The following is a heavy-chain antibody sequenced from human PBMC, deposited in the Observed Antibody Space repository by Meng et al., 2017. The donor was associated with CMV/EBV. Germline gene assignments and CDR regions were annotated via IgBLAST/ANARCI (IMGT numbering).Heavy chain of an antibody. J-gene: IGHJ4*02. CDR2: INPNSGGT. D-gene: IGHD3-22*01. V-gene: IGHV1-2*02. CDR3: ARDPYDRSGYGY. CDR1: GYTFTGYY. Sequence: ASVKVSCKASGYTFTGYYMHWVRQAPGQGLEWMGWINPNSGGTNYAQKFQGRVTMTRDTSISTTYMELSRLRSDDAAVYYCARDPYDRSGYGYWGQGTLVTVSS.